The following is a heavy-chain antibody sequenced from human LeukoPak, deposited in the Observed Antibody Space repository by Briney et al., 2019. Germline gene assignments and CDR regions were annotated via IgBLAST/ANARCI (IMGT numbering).Heavy chain of an antibody. V-gene: IGHV3-23*01. J-gene: IGHJ4*02. CDR1: GFTFSSYA. CDR3: AREENVVGATTGFDY. Sequence: PGGSLRLSCAASGFTFSSYAMSWVRQAPGKGLEWVSAISGSGGSTYYADSVKGRFTISRDNSKNTLYLQMNSLRAEDTAVYYCAREENVVGATTGFDYWGQGTLVTVSS. D-gene: IGHD1-26*01. CDR2: ISGSGGST.